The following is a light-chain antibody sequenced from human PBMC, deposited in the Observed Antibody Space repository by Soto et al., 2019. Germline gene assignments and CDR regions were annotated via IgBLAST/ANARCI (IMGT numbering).Light chain of an antibody. Sequence: EIVLTQSPGTLSLSPGERATFSCRASERIGSNYLAWYQQKPGQAPRLLIYGASTRAAGPPDRFSGSGSGTDFTLTISRLEPEDFALFYCQQYSRSLPWTFGQGTKVEI. CDR3: QQYSRSLPWT. J-gene: IGKJ1*01. CDR1: ERIGSNY. CDR2: GAS. V-gene: IGKV3-20*01.